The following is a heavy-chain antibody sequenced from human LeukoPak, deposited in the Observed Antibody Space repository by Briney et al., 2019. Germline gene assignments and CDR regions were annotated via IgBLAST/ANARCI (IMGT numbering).Heavy chain of an antibody. CDR1: GGSISSGTYS. D-gene: IGHD1-26*01. Sequence: SQTLSLTCAVSGGSISSGTYSWSWIRQPPGKGLEWIGYIYYSRTTYYNPSLKSRVTISVDTSKNQFSLKLSSLAAADTAVYYCARDGRYYYAFDIWGQGTMVTVSS. CDR3: ARDGRYYYAFDI. J-gene: IGHJ3*02. V-gene: IGHV4-30-4*07. CDR2: IYYSRTT.